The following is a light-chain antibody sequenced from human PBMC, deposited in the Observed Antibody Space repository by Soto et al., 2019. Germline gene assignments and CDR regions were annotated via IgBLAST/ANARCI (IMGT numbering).Light chain of an antibody. V-gene: IGKV4-1*01. J-gene: IGKJ2*01. CDR2: WAS. CDR1: QSVLSRSNNNNY. Sequence: DIVMTQSPDSLAVSLGERATINCKSSQSVLSRSNNNNYLAWYQRRPGQPPKPLIYWASTRRPGVPDRFSGSGSGTDLPLTISSLQAEDVAVYYCQQFYSTPYTFGQGTKLEIK. CDR3: QQFYSTPYT.